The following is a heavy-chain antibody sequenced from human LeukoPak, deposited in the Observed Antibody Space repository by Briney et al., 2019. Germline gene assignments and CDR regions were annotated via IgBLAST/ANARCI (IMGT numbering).Heavy chain of an antibody. V-gene: IGHV4-61*02. J-gene: IGHJ4*02. CDR2: IYTSGST. D-gene: IGHD6-19*01. CDR3: ARGLREQWLVNGPFDY. Sequence: SQTLSLTCTVSGGSISSGSYYWSWIRQPAGKGLEWIGRIYTSGSTNYNPSLKSRVTISVDTSKNQFSLKLSSVTAADTAVYYCARGLREQWLVNGPFDYWGKGTLVTVSS. CDR1: GGSISSGSYY.